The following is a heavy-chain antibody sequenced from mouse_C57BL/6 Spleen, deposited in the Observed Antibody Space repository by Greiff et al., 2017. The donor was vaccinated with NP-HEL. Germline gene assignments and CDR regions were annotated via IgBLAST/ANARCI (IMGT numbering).Heavy chain of an antibody. CDR1: GYTFTSYW. J-gene: IGHJ3*01. Sequence: VQLQQSGAELVMPGASVKLSCKASGYTFTSYWMHWVKQRPGQGLEWIGEIDPSDSYTNYNQKFKGKSTLTVDKSSSTAYMQLSSLTSEDSAVDYCASSFAYWGQGTLVTVSA. V-gene: IGHV1-69*01. CDR3: ASSFAY. CDR2: IDPSDSYT.